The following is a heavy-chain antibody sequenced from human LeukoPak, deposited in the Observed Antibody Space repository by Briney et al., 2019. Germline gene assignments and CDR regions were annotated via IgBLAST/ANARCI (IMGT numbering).Heavy chain of an antibody. Sequence: GGSLRLSCAASGFTFSSYAMSWVRQAPGRGLEWVSIISGGSGNTYYAGSVKGRFSISRDNSKNTLYLQMNSLRAEDTAVYYCAKRIDCSGACPSHYWGQGTLVTVSS. CDR1: GFTFSSYA. J-gene: IGHJ4*02. V-gene: IGHV3-23*01. D-gene: IGHD2-15*01. CDR2: ISGGSGNT. CDR3: AKRIDCSGACPSHY.